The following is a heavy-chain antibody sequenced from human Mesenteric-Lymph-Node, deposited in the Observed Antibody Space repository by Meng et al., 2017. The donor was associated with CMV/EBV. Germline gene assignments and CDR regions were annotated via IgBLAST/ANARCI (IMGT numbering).Heavy chain of an antibody. D-gene: IGHD6-13*01. Sequence: NTLRESGPTWVKPRHTPTLTCTFSGLSLSTSGVGVGWIRQPPGKALEWLALIYWDDDKRYSPSLKSRLTITKDTSKNQVVLTMTNMDPVDTATYYCAHSASIAAAGPFYFDYWGQGTLVTVSS. CDR3: AHSASIAAAGPFYFDY. CDR1: GLSLSTSGVG. V-gene: IGHV2-5*02. CDR2: IYWDDDK. J-gene: IGHJ4*02.